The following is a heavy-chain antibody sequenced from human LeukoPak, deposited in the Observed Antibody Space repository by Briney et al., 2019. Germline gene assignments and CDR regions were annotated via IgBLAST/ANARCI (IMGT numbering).Heavy chain of an antibody. D-gene: IGHD1-1*01. CDR2: ISSSGSTI. CDR1: GFTFSSYE. V-gene: IGHV3-48*03. Sequence: GGSLRLSCAASGFTFSSYEMNWVRQAPGKGLEWVSYISSSGSTIYYADSVKGRFTISRDNAKNSLYLQMNSLRAEDTAVYYCARALNLLDPVTLDYWGQGTLVTVSS. J-gene: IGHJ4*02. CDR3: ARALNLLDPVTLDY.